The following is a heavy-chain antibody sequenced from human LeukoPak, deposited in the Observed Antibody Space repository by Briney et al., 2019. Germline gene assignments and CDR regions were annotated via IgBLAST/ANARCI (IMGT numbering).Heavy chain of an antibody. J-gene: IGHJ4*02. V-gene: IGHV3-23*01. D-gene: IGHD6-19*01. Sequence: GGSLRLSCAASGFTFSSYAMSWVRQAPGKGLEWVSAISGSGGSTYYADSVKGRFTISRDNSKNTLYLQMNSLRAEDTAVYYCAKDNRGAVAGSLDYWGQGTLVTVSS. CDR3: AKDNRGAVAGSLDY. CDR2: ISGSGGST. CDR1: GFTFSSYA.